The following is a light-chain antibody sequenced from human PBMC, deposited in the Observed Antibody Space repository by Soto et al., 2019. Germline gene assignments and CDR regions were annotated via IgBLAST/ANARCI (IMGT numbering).Light chain of an antibody. CDR2: AAS. Sequence: IQMTQSPASLSASVGDRVTITCRASQSISSYLNWYQQKPGKAPKLLIYAASSLQSGVQSRFSGSGSGTDFTLNISSLQPEDFATYYCQQSYSTHPTFGQGTRLEIK. V-gene: IGKV1-39*01. J-gene: IGKJ5*01. CDR3: QQSYSTHPT. CDR1: QSISSY.